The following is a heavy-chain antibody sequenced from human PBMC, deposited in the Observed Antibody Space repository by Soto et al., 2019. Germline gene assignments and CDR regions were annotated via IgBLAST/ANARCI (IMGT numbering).Heavy chain of an antibody. J-gene: IGHJ5*02. CDR3: AREAPNYYDSSGHGWFDX. CDR2: ISAYNGNT. D-gene: IGHD3-22*01. Sequence: ASVKVSCKASGYTFTSYGISWVRQAPGQGLEWMGLISAYNGNTNYAQKLQGRVNMTTDTSTSTAYMELRSLRSDDTAVYYCAREAPNYYDSSGHGWFDXWGQGTLVTVSX. CDR1: GYTFTSYG. V-gene: IGHV1-18*04.